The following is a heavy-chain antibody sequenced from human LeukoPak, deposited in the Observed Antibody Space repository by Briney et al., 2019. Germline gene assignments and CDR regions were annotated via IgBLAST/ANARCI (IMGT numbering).Heavy chain of an antibody. J-gene: IGHJ6*03. Sequence: GRSLRLSCAASGLTFDDYGMSWVRHAPGKGLEWVSGINWNGDTTGYADSVKGRFTISRDNSKNSLYLQMNRLRAEDTALYYCARRVATLDYYYYMDVWGKGTTVTVSS. CDR2: INWNGDTT. V-gene: IGHV3-20*04. CDR1: GLTFDDYG. D-gene: IGHD5-12*01. CDR3: ARRVATLDYYYYMDV.